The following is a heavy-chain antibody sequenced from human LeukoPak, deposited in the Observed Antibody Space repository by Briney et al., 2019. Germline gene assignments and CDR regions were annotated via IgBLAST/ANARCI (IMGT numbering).Heavy chain of an antibody. CDR2: ISGSGGST. CDR1: GFTFSSYA. J-gene: IGHJ4*02. V-gene: IGHV3-23*01. D-gene: IGHD3-3*01. Sequence: PPGGSLRLSCAASGFTFSSYAMSWVRQAPGKGLEWVSAISGSGGSTYYADSVKGRFTISRDNSKNTLYLQMNSLRAEDTAVYFCAKVGGVVIPGSYWGQGTLVTISS. CDR3: AKVGGVVIPGSY.